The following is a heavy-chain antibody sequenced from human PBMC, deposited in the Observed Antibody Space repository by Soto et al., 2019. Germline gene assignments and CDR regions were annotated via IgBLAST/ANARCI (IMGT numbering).Heavy chain of an antibody. D-gene: IGHD2-2*01. Sequence: ESGPTLVNPTQTLTLTCTFSGFSITGNGEGVGWIRQPPGKALEWLALIYWADDKRYSPSLRNRLTITLDNSKDQVILTMTDMGPADTATYYCAHGYVQMFAPFHYFDSWGQGTQVTVSS. V-gene: IGHV2-5*02. J-gene: IGHJ4*02. CDR1: GFSITGNGEG. CDR2: IYWADDK. CDR3: AHGYVQMFAPFHYFDS.